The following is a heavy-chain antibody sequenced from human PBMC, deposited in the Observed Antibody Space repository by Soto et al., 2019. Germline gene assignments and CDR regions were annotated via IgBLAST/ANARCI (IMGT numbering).Heavy chain of an antibody. CDR1: GDSISTGGYY. D-gene: IGHD2-2*02. Sequence: SETLSLTCTVSGDSISTGGYYWSWLRQHPGKGLEWIGYIYYSGSTYYNPSLKSHFTISVDTSKNQFSLKLSSVTAADTAVYYCARTRLDIVVVPAAIEFDPWGQGTLVTVSS. CDR3: ARTRLDIVVVPAAIEFDP. V-gene: IGHV4-31*01. CDR2: IYYSGST. J-gene: IGHJ5*02.